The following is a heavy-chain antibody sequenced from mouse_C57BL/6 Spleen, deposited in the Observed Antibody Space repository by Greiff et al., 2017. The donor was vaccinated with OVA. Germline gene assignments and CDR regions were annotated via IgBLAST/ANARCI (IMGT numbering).Heavy chain of an antibody. Sequence: VQLKQSGPVLVKPGASVKMSCKASGYTFTDYYMNWVKQSHGKSLEWIGVINPYNGGTSYNQKFKGKATLTVDKSSSTAYMELNSLTSEDSAVYYCARSLTGTEAMDYWGQGTSDTVSS. CDR3: ARSLTGTEAMDY. J-gene: IGHJ4*01. D-gene: IGHD4-1*01. V-gene: IGHV1-19*01. CDR1: GYTFTDYY. CDR2: INPYNGGT.